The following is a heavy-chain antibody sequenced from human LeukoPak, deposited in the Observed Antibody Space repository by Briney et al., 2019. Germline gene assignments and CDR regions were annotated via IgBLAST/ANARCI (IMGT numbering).Heavy chain of an antibody. V-gene: IGHV1-46*01. CDR1: GYTFTSYY. D-gene: IGHD1-26*01. CDR2: INPSGGST. J-gene: IGHJ4*02. CDR3: ARDIVVRATTLLDY. Sequence: ASVTVSCTSSGYTFTSYYMHWVRQAPGQGLEWMGIINPSGGSTSYAQKFQGRVTMTRDISTSTVYMELSSLRSEDTAVYYCARDIVVRATTLLDYWGQGTLVTVSS.